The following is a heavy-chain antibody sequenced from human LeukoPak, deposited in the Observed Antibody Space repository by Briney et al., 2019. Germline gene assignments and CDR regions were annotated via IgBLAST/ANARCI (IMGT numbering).Heavy chain of an antibody. V-gene: IGHV3-23*01. Sequence: GSLRLSCAASGFTFSSYAMSWVRQAPEKGLEWVSAISGSGGSTYYADSVKGRFTISRDNSKNTLYLQMNSLRAEDTAVYYCAKGYSGWYMSFDYWGQGTLVTVSS. CDR2: ISGSGGST. CDR3: AKGYSGWYMSFDY. CDR1: GFTFSSYA. J-gene: IGHJ4*02. D-gene: IGHD6-19*01.